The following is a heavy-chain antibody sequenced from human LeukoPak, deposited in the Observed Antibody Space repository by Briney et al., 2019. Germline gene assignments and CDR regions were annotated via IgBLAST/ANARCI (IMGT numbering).Heavy chain of an antibody. CDR3: ARGSFLYYGSSGGKPFDY. Sequence: ASVKVSCTASGSTFTSNYMHWVRHAPGHWLEWMRWINPNSGVTNYAQKFQGRITMPRGTSTSTAYMELSRLRSDDTAVYYCARGSFLYYGSSGGKPFDYWGQGTLVTVST. CDR1: GSTFTSNY. CDR2: INPNSGVT. D-gene: IGHD3-22*01. J-gene: IGHJ4*02. V-gene: IGHV1-2*02.